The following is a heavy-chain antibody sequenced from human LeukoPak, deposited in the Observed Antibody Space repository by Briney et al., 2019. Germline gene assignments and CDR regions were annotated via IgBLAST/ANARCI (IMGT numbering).Heavy chain of an antibody. V-gene: IGHV3-23*01. CDR1: GFTFSNYA. CDR3: ASDRGYCSGGSCYPRFGTFDY. Sequence: SGGSLRLSCAGSGFTFSNYAMSWVRQAPGKGLEWVSVISGSGGSTYYAGSVTGRFTIARDNSKNTLYLQMNSLRAEDTAVYYCASDRGYCSGGSCYPRFGTFDYWGQGTLVTVSS. D-gene: IGHD2-15*01. J-gene: IGHJ4*02. CDR2: ISGSGGST.